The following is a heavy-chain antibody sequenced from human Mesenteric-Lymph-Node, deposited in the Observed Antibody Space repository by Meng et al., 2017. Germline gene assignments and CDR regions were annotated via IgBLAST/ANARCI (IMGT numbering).Heavy chain of an antibody. CDR3: AALYYGPRDWFDP. CDR2: INPNSGGT. V-gene: IGHV1-2*06. Sequence: ASVKVSCKASGYTFTGYYMHWVRQAPGQGLEWMGRINPNSGGTNYAQKFQGRVTMTRDTSISTAYMELSRLRSDDTAVYYCAALYYGPRDWFDPWGQGTLVTVSS. J-gene: IGHJ5*02. D-gene: IGHD4-17*01. CDR1: GYTFTGYY.